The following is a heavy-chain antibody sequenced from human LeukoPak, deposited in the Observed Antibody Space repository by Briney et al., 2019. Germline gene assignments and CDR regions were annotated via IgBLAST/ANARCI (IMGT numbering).Heavy chain of an antibody. J-gene: IGHJ3*01. CDR3: ARDIQLST. CDR1: GFTFSDSA. Sequence: GGSLRLSCAASGFTFSDSAMTWVRQAPGQGLDWVSLISFSGANSYYADSVKGRFTISRDNSKDTLFLQMNSLRAEDTAIYYCARDIQLSTWGLGTMVTVSS. D-gene: IGHD5-24*01. CDR2: ISFSGANS. V-gene: IGHV3-23*01.